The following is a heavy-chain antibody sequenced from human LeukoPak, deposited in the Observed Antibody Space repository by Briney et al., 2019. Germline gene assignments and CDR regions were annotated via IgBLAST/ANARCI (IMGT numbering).Heavy chain of an antibody. CDR1: GGPTNTYC. Sequence: SETLSLTCTVSGGPTNTYCWSWIRQPAEKGLEWIGRIYPSGSTYYNPSLKSRVTISIDKSKNQFSLRLTSVTAADTAVYYCARDRSGYSEYYFDYWGQGSLVTVSS. J-gene: IGHJ4*02. CDR2: IYPSGST. V-gene: IGHV4-4*07. CDR3: ARDRSGYSEYYFDY. D-gene: IGHD5-12*01.